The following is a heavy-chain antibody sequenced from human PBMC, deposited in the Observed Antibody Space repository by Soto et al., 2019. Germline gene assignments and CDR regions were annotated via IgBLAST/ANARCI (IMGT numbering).Heavy chain of an antibody. CDR3: ARDGGYGTPFDY. J-gene: IGHJ4*02. V-gene: IGHV3-74*01. Sequence: EVLFVQSGGGLVQPGGSLRLSCAASGFAFSSYWLHWVRQSPGKGLMIVSRITGDGTNTAYATSVKGRFTISRDNAKNMVYLQMDSMKAEDTAVYDCARDGGYGTPFDYWGQGALVTVSS. D-gene: IGHD5-12*01. CDR2: ITGDGTNT. CDR1: GFAFSSYW.